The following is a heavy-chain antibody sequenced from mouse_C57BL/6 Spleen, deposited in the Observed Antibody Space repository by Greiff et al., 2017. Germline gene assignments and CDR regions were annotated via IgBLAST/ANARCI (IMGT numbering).Heavy chain of an antibody. V-gene: IGHV1-58*01. CDR1: GYTFTSYG. Sequence: EVQVVESGAELVRPGSSVKMSCKTSGYTFTSYGINWVKQRPGQGLEWIGYIYIGNGYTEYNEKFKGKATLTSDTSSSTAYMQLSSLTSEDSAIYFCARQFITTVVGYFDYWGQGTTLTVSS. CDR3: ARQFITTVVGYFDY. J-gene: IGHJ2*01. D-gene: IGHD1-1*01. CDR2: IYIGNGYT.